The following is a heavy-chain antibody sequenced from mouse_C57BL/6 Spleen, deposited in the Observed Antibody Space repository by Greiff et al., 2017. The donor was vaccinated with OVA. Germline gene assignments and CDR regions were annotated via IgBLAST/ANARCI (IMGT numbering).Heavy chain of an antibody. CDR3: ARSGTRAWFAY. V-gene: IGHV1-69*01. CDR1: GYTFTSYW. Sequence: VQLKQPGAELVMPGASVKLSCKASGYTFTSYWMHWVKQRPGQGLEWIGEIDPSDSYTNYNQKFKGKSTLTVDKSSSTAYMQLSSLTSEDSAVYYCARSGTRAWFAYWGQGTLVTVSA. D-gene: IGHD3-1*01. CDR2: IDPSDSYT. J-gene: IGHJ3*01.